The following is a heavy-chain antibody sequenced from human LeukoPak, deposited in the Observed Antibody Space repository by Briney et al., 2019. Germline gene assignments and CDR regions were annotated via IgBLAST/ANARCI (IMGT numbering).Heavy chain of an antibody. Sequence: SETLSLTCAVYGGSFSGYYWSWIRQPPGKGLEWIGEINHSGGTNYNPSLKSRVTISVDTSKNQFSLKLSSVTAADTAVYYCARGYDFWSGYRPASYYYGMDVWGQGTTVTVSS. J-gene: IGHJ6*02. CDR1: GGSFSGYY. V-gene: IGHV4-34*01. CDR2: INHSGGT. D-gene: IGHD3-3*01. CDR3: ARGYDFWSGYRPASYYYGMDV.